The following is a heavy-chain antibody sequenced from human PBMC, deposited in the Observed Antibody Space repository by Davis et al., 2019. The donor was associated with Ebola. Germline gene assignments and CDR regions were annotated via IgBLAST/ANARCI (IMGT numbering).Heavy chain of an antibody. CDR1: GFTFSSYG. CDR2: IWYDGSNK. Sequence: GESLKISCAASGFTFSSYGMHWVRQAPGKGLEWVAVIWYDGSNKYYADSVKGRFTISRDNSKNTLYLQMNSLRAEDTAVYYCARDGGYSYGYPFDYWGQGTLVTVSS. J-gene: IGHJ4*02. V-gene: IGHV3-33*01. CDR3: ARDGGYSYGYPFDY. D-gene: IGHD5-18*01.